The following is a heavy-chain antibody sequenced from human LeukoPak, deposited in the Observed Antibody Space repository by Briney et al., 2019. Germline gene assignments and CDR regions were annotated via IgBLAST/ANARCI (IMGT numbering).Heavy chain of an antibody. CDR1: GFTFNIYG. Sequence: GGSLRLSCAASGFTFNIYGMKWVRRAPGKGLEWVSLISGSGGGTYYTDSVKGRFTISRDNSKNTVYLQMNSLRAEDTAVYYCAKGDRSGYDYFDYWGQGTLVTVSS. CDR3: AKGDRSGYDYFDY. V-gene: IGHV3-23*01. CDR2: ISGSGGGT. D-gene: IGHD3-3*01. J-gene: IGHJ4*02.